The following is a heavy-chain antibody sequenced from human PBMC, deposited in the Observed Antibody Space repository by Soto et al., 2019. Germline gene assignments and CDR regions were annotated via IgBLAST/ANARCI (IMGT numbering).Heavy chain of an antibody. CDR3: AKDINPPGYCSSTRCWNYMDV. CDR1: GFTFDDYA. V-gene: IGHV3-9*01. D-gene: IGHD2-2*03. Sequence: GGSLRLSCAASGFTFDDYAMHWDRQAPGKGLEWVSGISWNSGSIGYADSVKGRFTISRDNAKNSLYLQMNSLRAEDTALYYCAKDINPPGYCSSTRCWNYMDVWGKGTTVTVSS. CDR2: ISWNSGSI. J-gene: IGHJ6*03.